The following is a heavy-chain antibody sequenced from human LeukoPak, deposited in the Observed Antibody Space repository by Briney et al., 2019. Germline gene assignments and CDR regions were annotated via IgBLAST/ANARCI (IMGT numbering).Heavy chain of an antibody. Sequence: GGSLRLSCAASGFTFATDSMNWVRQAPGKGLEWVSSISSSSYHIYYADSVKGRFTISRDNAKNSLYLQMNSLRAEDTAVYYCARFRTAGGIDYWGQGTLVTVSS. J-gene: IGHJ4*02. CDR2: ISSSSYHI. D-gene: IGHD1-14*01. V-gene: IGHV3-21*04. CDR3: ARFRTAGGIDY. CDR1: GFTFATDS.